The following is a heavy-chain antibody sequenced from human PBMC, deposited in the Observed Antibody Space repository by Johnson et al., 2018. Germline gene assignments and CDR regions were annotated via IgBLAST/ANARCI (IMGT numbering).Heavy chain of an antibody. CDR1: GFTFNTYS. CDR3: ARWQYSAAFDY. D-gene: IGHD5-18*01. V-gene: IGHV3-21*01. J-gene: IGHJ4*02. CDR2: ISSSSTYI. Sequence: VQLVESGGGLVKPGGSLRLSCAVSGFTFNTYSMNWVRQAPGKGLEWVSSISSSSTYIYYADSVKGRFTISRDTAKNSLYLQINSLRAEDTAVYYCARWQYSAAFDYWGQGTLVTVSS.